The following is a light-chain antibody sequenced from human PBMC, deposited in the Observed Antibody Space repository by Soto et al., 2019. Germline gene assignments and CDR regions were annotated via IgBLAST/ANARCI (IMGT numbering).Light chain of an antibody. J-gene: IGLJ1*01. CDR1: ISDVGGYNY. CDR2: EVS. V-gene: IGLV2-14*01. CDR3: SSYTSSSTYA. Sequence: QSVLTQPASLSGSPGQSITISCTGTISDVGGYNYVSWYQQHPGKAPKLMIYEVSNRPSGVSNRFSGSKSGNTASLTISGLQAGDEADYYCSSYTSSSTYAFGTGTKVTVL.